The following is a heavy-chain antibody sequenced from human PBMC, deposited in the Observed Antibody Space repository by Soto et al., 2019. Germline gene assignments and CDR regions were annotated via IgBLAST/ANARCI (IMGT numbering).Heavy chain of an antibody. CDR1: GVSISSGNW. Sequence: SETLSLTCAVSGVSISSGNWWTWVRQTPQRGLEYIGEIFHDGTANYYPSFERRVAISVDTSKNQFSLKLTSVTAAATAIYFCARLVYDTRLNYMYFDFWGQGALVTVSS. D-gene: IGHD2-8*01. J-gene: IGHJ4*02. CDR2: IFHDGTA. CDR3: ARLVYDTRLNYMYFDF. V-gene: IGHV4-4*02.